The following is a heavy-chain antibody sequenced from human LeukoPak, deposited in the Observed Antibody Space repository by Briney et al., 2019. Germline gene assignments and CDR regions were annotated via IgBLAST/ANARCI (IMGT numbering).Heavy chain of an antibody. CDR3: ATSPRRALANWFDP. CDR2: IYYSGST. V-gene: IGHV4-59*01. J-gene: IGHJ5*02. D-gene: IGHD3-3*02. Sequence: SETLSLTCTVSGGSISSYYWSWIRQPTGKGLEWIGYIYYSGSTNYNPSLKSRVTISVDTSKNQFSLKLSSVTAADTAVYYCATSPRRALANWFDPWGQGTLVTVSS. CDR1: GGSISSYY.